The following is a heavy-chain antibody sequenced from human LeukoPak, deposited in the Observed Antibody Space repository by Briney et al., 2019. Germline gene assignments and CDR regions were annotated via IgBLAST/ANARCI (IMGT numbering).Heavy chain of an antibody. V-gene: IGHV1-2*04. CDR2: INPNSGGT. J-gene: IGHJ3*01. CDR3: AREGKKQLLQGDAFDV. D-gene: IGHD2-2*01. CDR1: GYTFTGYY. Sequence: GASVKVSCKASGYTFTGYYMHWVRQAPGRGLEWMGWINPNSGGTNYAQKFQGWVTMTRDTSISTAYMELSRLRSDDTAVYYCAREGKKQLLQGDAFDVWGQGTMISVSS.